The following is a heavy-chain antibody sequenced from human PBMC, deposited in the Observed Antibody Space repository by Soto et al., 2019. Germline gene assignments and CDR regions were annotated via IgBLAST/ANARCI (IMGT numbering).Heavy chain of an antibody. CDR2: INHSGST. CDR1: GGSFSGYY. V-gene: IGHV4-34*01. CDR3: ARGRGYYGSGRTGYYYYGMDV. D-gene: IGHD3-10*01. J-gene: IGHJ6*02. Sequence: SETLSLTCAVYGGSFSGYYWSWTRQPPGKGLEWIGEINHSGSTNYNPSLKSRVTISVDTSKNQFSLKLSSVTAADTAVYYCARGRGYYGSGRTGYYYYGMDVWGQGTTVS.